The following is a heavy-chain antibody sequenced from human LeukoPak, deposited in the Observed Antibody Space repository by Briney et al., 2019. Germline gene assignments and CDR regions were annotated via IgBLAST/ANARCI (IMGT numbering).Heavy chain of an antibody. D-gene: IGHD1-1*01. CDR3: ARQQAWTAGAFEI. Sequence: GSLRLSCAASGFTFSSYSMNWVRQAPGKGLEWIGSIYYSGSTYYNPSLKSRVTISVDTSKNQFSLKMSSVTAADTAVYYCARQQAWTAGAFEIWGQGTMVTVSS. CDR1: GFTFSSYSMN. J-gene: IGHJ3*02. CDR2: IYYSGST. V-gene: IGHV4-39*01.